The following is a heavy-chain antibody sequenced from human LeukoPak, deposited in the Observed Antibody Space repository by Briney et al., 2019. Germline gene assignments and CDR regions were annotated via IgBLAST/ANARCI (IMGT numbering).Heavy chain of an antibody. CDR3: ATENDDAFDI. V-gene: IGHV3-7*03. CDR1: GFTFSGYW. D-gene: IGHD1-1*01. Sequence: PGGSLRLSCAASGFTFSGYWMSWVRQAPGKGLEWVANIKQEGSEKYYVDSVKGRFTISRDNAKNSLYLQMNSLRAEDTAVYYCATENDDAFDIWGQGTMVTVSS. CDR2: IKQEGSEK. J-gene: IGHJ3*02.